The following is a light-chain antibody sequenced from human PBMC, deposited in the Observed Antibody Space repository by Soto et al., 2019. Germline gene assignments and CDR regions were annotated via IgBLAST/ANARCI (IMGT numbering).Light chain of an antibody. Sequence: QSVLTQPPSTSETPGQRVTISCSGSSSNIGSNYVYWYQQLPGTAPKLLIYKNNQRPSGVPDRFSGSKSGTSASLAISGLRSEDEADYYCAAWDDSPAGHVVFGGGTQLTVL. CDR1: SSNIGSNY. CDR2: KNN. V-gene: IGLV1-47*01. CDR3: AAWDDSPAGHVV. J-gene: IGLJ2*01.